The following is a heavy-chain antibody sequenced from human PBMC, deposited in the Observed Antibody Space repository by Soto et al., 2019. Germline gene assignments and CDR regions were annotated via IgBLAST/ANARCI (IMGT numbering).Heavy chain of an antibody. V-gene: IGHV1-58*02. CDR2: IVVGSGNT. J-gene: IGHJ6*02. D-gene: IGHD3-22*01. CDR1: GFTFTSSA. Sequence: ASVKVSCKASGFTFTSSAMQWVRQARGQRLEWIGWIVVGSGNTNYAQKFQERVTITRDMSTSTAYMELSSLRSEDTAVYYCAASFSKSGYYYYYYYGMDVWGQGTTVTVSS. CDR3: AASFSKSGYYYYYYYGMDV.